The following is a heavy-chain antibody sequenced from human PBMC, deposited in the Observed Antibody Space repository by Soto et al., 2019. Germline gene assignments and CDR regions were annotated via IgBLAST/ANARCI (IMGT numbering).Heavy chain of an antibody. CDR1: GFIFSTYR. D-gene: IGHD3-22*01. V-gene: IGHV3-74*01. J-gene: IGHJ4*02. Sequence: GGSLRLSCAASGFIFSTYRMHWVRQAPGKGLVWVSRINDDGSDTAYADSVKGRFTVSRDNTRNTLYLEMRGLRAEDTAVYYCSRDLVLTTVYWGQGTQVTVSS. CDR3: SRDLVLTTVY. CDR2: INDDGSDT.